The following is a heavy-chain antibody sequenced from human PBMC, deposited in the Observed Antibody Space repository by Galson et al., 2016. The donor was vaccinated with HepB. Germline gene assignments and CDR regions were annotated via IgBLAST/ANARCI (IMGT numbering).Heavy chain of an antibody. J-gene: IGHJ4*02. CDR2: SDHSGNT. Sequence: LRLSCAASGFTFSDYGMHWVRQSPGKGLEWIGESDHSGNTNYNPSLKSRVTISVDKSKNQFSLRLSSVTAADTAVYYCATVRGGCSGSSCYLDYWGQGTLVTVSS. V-gene: IGHV4-34*08. CDR1: GFTFSDYG. D-gene: IGHD2-2*01. CDR3: ATVRGGCSGSSCYLDY.